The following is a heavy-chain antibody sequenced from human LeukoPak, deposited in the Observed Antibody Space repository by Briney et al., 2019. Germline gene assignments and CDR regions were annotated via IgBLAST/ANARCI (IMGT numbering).Heavy chain of an antibody. D-gene: IGHD4-17*01. CDR1: GYSISSGYY. Sequence: PSETLSLTCAVSGYSISSGYYWGWIRQPPGKGLEWIGSIYHSGSTHYNPSLKSRVTISVDTSKNQFSLKLSSVTAADTAVYYCARYSTVTTYDAFDIWGQGTMVTVSS. CDR3: ARYSTVTTYDAFDI. CDR2: IYHSGST. V-gene: IGHV4-38-2*01. J-gene: IGHJ3*02.